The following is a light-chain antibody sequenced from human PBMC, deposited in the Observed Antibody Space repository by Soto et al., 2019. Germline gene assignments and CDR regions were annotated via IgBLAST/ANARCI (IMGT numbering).Light chain of an antibody. CDR3: QSYDSSLSGCYV. V-gene: IGLV1-40*01. J-gene: IGLJ1*01. CDR1: SSNIGAGYD. CDR2: GNS. Sequence: QSVLTQPPSVSGAPGQRVTISCTGSSSNIGAGYDVHWYQQLPGTAPKLLIYGNSNRPSGVPDRFSGSKSGTSASLAITGLQAEDDADYYCQSYDSSLSGCYVFGTGTKLTVL.